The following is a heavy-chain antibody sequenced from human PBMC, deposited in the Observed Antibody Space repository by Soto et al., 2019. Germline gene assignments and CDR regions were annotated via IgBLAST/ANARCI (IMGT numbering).Heavy chain of an antibody. CDR3: AKGNLEWLFASYYYYMDV. D-gene: IGHD3-3*01. V-gene: IGHV3-23*01. CDR2: ISGSGGST. Sequence: GGSLRLSCAASGFTFSSYAMSWVRQAPGKGLEWVSAISGSGGSTYYADSVKGRFTISRDNSKNTLYLQMNSLRAEDTAVYYCAKGNLEWLFASYYYYMDVWGKGTTVTVSS. CDR1: GFTFSSYA. J-gene: IGHJ6*03.